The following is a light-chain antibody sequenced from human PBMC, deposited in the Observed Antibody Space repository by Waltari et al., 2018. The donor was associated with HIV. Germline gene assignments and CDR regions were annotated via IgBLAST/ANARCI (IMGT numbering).Light chain of an antibody. CDR2: RNT. CDR1: SPNIGRNY. Sequence: QSVLTQPPSASGTPGQRVTISCSGSSPNIGRNYVYWYQQLPGATPKLLSYRNTQRPSGVPDRFSGSKSGTSASLAISGLRSEDEADYYCAAWDASLSAWVFGGGTKLTVL. V-gene: IGLV1-47*01. J-gene: IGLJ3*02. CDR3: AAWDASLSAWV.